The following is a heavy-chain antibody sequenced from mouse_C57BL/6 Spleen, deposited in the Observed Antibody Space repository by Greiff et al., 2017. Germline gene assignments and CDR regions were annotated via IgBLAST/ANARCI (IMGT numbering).Heavy chain of an antibody. V-gene: IGHV1-61*01. CDR3: ARSGAGYIDY. Sequence: VQLQQPGAELVRPGSSVKPSCKASGYTFTSYWMDWVKQRPGQGLEWIGNIYPSDSETHYNQKFKDKATLTVDKSSSTAYMQLSSLTSEDSAVYYCARSGAGYIDYWGQGTTLTVSS. D-gene: IGHD3-1*01. CDR2: IYPSDSET. CDR1: GYTFTSYW. J-gene: IGHJ2*01.